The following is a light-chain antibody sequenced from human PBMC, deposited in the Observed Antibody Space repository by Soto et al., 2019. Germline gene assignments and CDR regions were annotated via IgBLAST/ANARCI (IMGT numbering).Light chain of an antibody. CDR3: QQYSTYSWT. CDR2: DAS. J-gene: IGKJ1*01. Sequence: DIQMTQSPSTLSASVGDTVTVTCRASQSFSGWLAWYQQKPGEAPKLLIYDASSLESGVPSRFSGSGSGTEFSLTISSLQPDDFATYFCQQYSTYSWTFGQGTKVDIK. CDR1: QSFSGW. V-gene: IGKV1-5*01.